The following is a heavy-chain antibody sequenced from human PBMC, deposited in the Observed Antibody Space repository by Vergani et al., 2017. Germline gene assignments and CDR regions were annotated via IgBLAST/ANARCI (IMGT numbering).Heavy chain of an antibody. CDR1: GFSFNSYW. Sequence: DVHLAESGGGFFQPGGSLTLSCSASGFSFNSYWMHWVRQVPGKGLLWVSRMKSDGSITAYADSAKGRVTIYRDNAQNTLYLQMNSLRAEDTGVYYCARDRYDLGSGSYPYFYYYGLDVWGQGTAVTVSS. CDR2: MKSDGSIT. J-gene: IGHJ6*02. D-gene: IGHD3-10*01. CDR3: ARDRYDLGSGSYPYFYYYGLDV. V-gene: IGHV3-74*03.